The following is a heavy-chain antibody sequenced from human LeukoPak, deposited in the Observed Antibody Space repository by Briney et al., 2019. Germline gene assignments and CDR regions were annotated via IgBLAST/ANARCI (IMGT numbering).Heavy chain of an antibody. CDR3: AKDRSIAAVGPNYFDS. D-gene: IGHD6-13*01. V-gene: IGHV3-30*02. CDR2: IQFDGKNK. Sequence: GGSLRLSCSTSGFIFSSFGMHWVRQAPGKGLEWVALIQFDGKNKYSADFVKGRFTISRDNSKNTVFLQMNSLRPEDTAFYYCAKDRSIAAVGPNYFDSWGQGTLVTVSS. CDR1: GFIFSSFG. J-gene: IGHJ4*02.